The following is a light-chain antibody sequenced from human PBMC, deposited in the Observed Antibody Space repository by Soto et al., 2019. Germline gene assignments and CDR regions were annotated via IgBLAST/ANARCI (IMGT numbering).Light chain of an antibody. CDR3: CSYAGSSTFV. J-gene: IGLJ1*01. CDR1: SSDVGSYNL. V-gene: IGLV2-23*02. CDR2: EVS. Sequence: QSVLTQPASVSGSPGQSITISCTGTSSDVGSYNLVSLYQQHPGKAPKLMIYEVSKRPSGVSNRFSGSKSGNTASLTISWLQAEDEADYYCCSYAGSSTFVFGTGTKVTVL.